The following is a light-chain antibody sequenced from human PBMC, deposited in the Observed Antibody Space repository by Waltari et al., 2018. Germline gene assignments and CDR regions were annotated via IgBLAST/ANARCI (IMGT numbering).Light chain of an antibody. J-gene: IGKJ1*01. CDR3: QHYGSSLWT. Sequence: EIVLTQSPGTLSLSPGERATLSCRASQTVSSAKYAAWYQQKAGQAPRLLIYAASSRAAGIPDRFSGSGSGTDFTLTISRLEAEDFAVYYCQHYGSSLWTFGQGTQVEMK. CDR2: AAS. V-gene: IGKV3-20*01. CDR1: QTVSSAKY.